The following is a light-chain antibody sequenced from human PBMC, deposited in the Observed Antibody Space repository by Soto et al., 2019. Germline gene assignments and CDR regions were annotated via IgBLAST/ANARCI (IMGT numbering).Light chain of an antibody. CDR3: CSYVRSSTSVI. V-gene: IGLV2-23*02. Sequence: SALTQPASVSGSPGQSITLSCTGTGSDVDLVSWYQQHPGKAPRLMIYEVNKRPSGLSIRFSGSKSGNTASLTISGLRAEDEADYYCCSYVRSSTSVIFGGGTKVTVL. J-gene: IGLJ2*01. CDR2: EVN. CDR1: GSDVDL.